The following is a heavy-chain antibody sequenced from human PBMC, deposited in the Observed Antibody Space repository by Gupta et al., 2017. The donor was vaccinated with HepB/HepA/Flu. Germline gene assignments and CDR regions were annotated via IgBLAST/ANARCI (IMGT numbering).Heavy chain of an antibody. V-gene: IGHV3-9*01. CDR2: INWNSGKI. CDR1: GFRFDDYA. D-gene: IGHD6-25*01. Sequence: EVQLVESGGGLVQPGRSLRLSCAASGFRFDDYAMHWVRQAPGKGLEWVSSINWNSGKIDYADSVKGRFTISRDNAKNSLDLQMDSLRPDDTALYYCAKDMSISGYQLYHYWGQGTQVIVSS. CDR3: AKDMSISGYQLYHY. J-gene: IGHJ4*02.